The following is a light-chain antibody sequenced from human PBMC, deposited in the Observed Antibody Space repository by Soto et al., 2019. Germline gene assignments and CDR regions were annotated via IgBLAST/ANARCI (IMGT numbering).Light chain of an antibody. J-gene: IGLJ3*02. CDR3: SSYAPSSTPEGV. CDR2: DVS. V-gene: IGLV2-14*03. CDR1: SSDVGDYNY. Sequence: QSVLTQPASVSGSPGQSITISCTGASSDVGDYNYVSWYQHHPGKAPKHVIYDVSSRPSGVSGRVSGSKSGNTASLTISGLQAEDEADYYCSSYAPSSTPEGVFGGGTKLTVL.